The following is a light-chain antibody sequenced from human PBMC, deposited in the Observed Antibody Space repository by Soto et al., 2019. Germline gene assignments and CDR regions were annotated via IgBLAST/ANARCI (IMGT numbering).Light chain of an antibody. J-gene: IGKJ3*01. CDR1: QSLTTY. CDR3: QQRSNWPQFT. V-gene: IGKV3-11*01. Sequence: EIVLTQSPATLSLSPGESATLSCRASQSLTTYLAWYQQKPGQAPRLLIYDASNRATGIPARFSGSGSGTDFTLTISSLEPEDFAVYYCQQRSNWPQFTFGPGTKVDIK. CDR2: DAS.